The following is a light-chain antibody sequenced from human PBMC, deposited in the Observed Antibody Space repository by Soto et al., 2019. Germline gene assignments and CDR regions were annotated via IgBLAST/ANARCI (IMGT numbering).Light chain of an antibody. Sequence: EIVLTQSPGTLSLSPGERATLSCRASQSVSASYLAWYQQKPGQAPRLLIYDASSRATGIPARFGGSGSGTDFTLTISSLEPEDFAVYYCQQYGSSPYTFGQGTKLEIK. CDR1: QSVSASY. CDR3: QQYGSSPYT. CDR2: DAS. V-gene: IGKV3-20*01. J-gene: IGKJ2*01.